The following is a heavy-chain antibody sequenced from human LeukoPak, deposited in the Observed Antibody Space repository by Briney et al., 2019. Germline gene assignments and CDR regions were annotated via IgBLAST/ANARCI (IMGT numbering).Heavy chain of an antibody. D-gene: IGHD1-14*01. CDR2: IHRSGSP. Sequence: SETLSLTCTVSLDSTTSNFWSWVRQPPGKGLEWIGEIHRSGSPNYNPSLQSRATISIDRSRNQIVLELSSVTAADTAVYYCAREILGGFNPGAYWGQGILVTVSS. CDR1: LDSTTSNF. CDR3: AREILGGFNPGAY. V-gene: IGHV4-4*02. J-gene: IGHJ4*02.